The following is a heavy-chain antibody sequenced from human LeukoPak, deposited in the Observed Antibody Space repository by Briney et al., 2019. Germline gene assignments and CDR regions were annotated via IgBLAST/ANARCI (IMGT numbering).Heavy chain of an antibody. CDR1: GFTFDDYA. Sequence: GSLRLSCAASGFTFDDYAMHWVRQPPGKGLEWVSLISGDGGSTYYADSVKGRFTISRDNSKNSLYLQMNSLRTEGTALYYCAKDIAVAGDYWGQGTLVTVSS. CDR2: ISGDGGST. D-gene: IGHD6-19*01. J-gene: IGHJ4*02. V-gene: IGHV3-43*02. CDR3: AKDIAVAGDY.